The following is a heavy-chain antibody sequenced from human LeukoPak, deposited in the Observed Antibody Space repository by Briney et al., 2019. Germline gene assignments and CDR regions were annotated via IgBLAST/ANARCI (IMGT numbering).Heavy chain of an antibody. V-gene: IGHV4-34*01. CDR2: INHSGST. J-gene: IGHJ1*01. CDR3: ARGPPFGQQLAPAAEYFQH. CDR1: GGSFSDYY. Sequence: SETLSLTCAVYGGSFSDYYWSWIRQPPGKGLEWIGEINHSGSTNYNPSLKSRVTISVDTSKNQFSLNLSSVTAADTAVYYCARGPPFGQQLAPAAEYFQHRGQGTLVTVSS. D-gene: IGHD6-13*01.